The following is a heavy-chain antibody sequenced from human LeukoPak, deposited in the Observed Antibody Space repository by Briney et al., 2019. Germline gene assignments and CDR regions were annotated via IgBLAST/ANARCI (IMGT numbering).Heavy chain of an antibody. Sequence: KASETLSLTCTVSGGSISSNGYYWGWIRQSPGEGLEWIGNIYYSGITYYNASLKSRVTISVDTSKNQFSLKVRSVTAADTAVYYCARGSPKHDSWGQGTLVTVSS. V-gene: IGHV4-39*01. CDR2: IYYSGIT. CDR1: GGSISSNGYY. CDR3: ARGSPKHDS. J-gene: IGHJ5*01.